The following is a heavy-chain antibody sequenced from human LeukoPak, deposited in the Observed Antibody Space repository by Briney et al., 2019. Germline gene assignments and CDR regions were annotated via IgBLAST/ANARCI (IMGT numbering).Heavy chain of an antibody. CDR1: GGTFSSYA. D-gene: IGHD3-10*01. CDR3: ARGGVLWFGALRPLNFDY. J-gene: IGHJ4*02. V-gene: IGHV1-69*13. Sequence: SVKVSCKASGGTFSSYAISWVRQAPGQGLEWMGGIIPIFGTANYAQKFQGRVTITADESTSTAYMELSSLRSEDTAVYYCARGGVLWFGALRPLNFDYWGQGTLVTVSS. CDR2: IIPIFGTA.